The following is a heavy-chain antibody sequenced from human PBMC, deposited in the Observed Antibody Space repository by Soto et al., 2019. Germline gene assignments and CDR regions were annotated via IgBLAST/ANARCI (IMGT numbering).Heavy chain of an antibody. V-gene: IGHV3-23*01. Sequence: GGSLRLSCAASGFTFSSYAMSWVRQAPGKGLEWVSAISGSGGSTYYADSVKGRFTISRDNSKNTLYLQMNSLRAEDTAVYYCAKDVVGLVSSGWYRYYYYGMDVWGQGTTVTVSS. CDR1: GFTFSSYA. CDR2: ISGSGGST. J-gene: IGHJ6*02. D-gene: IGHD6-19*01. CDR3: AKDVVGLVSSGWYRYYYYGMDV.